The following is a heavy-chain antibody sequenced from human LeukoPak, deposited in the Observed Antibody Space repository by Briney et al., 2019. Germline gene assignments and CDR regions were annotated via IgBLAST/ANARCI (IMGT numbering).Heavy chain of an antibody. J-gene: IGHJ3*02. Sequence: PGGALVLSCAAPWFTLRRYSMNWVRQAPGKGVEWGSSISSSSSYIYYADSVKGRFTISRDNAKNSLYLHMNSLRAEDTAVYYCARDMGNYYDSSGYAYAFDIWGQGTMVTVSS. D-gene: IGHD3-22*01. CDR2: ISSSSSYI. V-gene: IGHV3-21*01. CDR3: ARDMGNYYDSSGYAYAFDI. CDR1: WFTLRRYS.